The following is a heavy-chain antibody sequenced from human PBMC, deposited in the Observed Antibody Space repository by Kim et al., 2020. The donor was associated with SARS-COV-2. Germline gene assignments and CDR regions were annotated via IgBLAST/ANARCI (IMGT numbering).Heavy chain of an antibody. Sequence: IYYADSVKGRFTISGDNAKNSLCLQIDSLRAEDTAVYYCARPLVGASFDYWGQGTLVTVSS. J-gene: IGHJ4*02. CDR2: I. D-gene: IGHD1-26*01. V-gene: IGHV3-48*03. CDR3: ARPLVGASFDY.